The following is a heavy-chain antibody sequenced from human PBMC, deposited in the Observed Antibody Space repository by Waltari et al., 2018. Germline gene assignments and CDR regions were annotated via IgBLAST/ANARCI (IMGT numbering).Heavy chain of an antibody. CDR3: VRGAGWLLEY. Sequence: EVHLVEPGGGLVQPGGSLRLSCAAPGFTLSNFWMNWARQAPGKGPEWVANIKQDGSEEYYVDSVKGRFTISRDNAKNSLYLQMNSLRVEDTAVYYCVRGAGWLLEYWGQGTLATVSS. D-gene: IGHD3-10*01. J-gene: IGHJ4*02. V-gene: IGHV3-7*04. CDR2: IKQDGSEE. CDR1: GFTLSNFW.